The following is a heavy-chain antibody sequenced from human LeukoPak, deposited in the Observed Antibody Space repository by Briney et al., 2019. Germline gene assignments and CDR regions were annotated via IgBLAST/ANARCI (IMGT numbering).Heavy chain of an antibody. V-gene: IGHV3-64*01. D-gene: IGHD1-1*01. CDR3: AGVGYNYNWRYFDY. CDR2: ISSNGVST. Sequence: PGGSLRLSCAASGFTFSSYAMHWVRQAPGKGLEYVSAISSNGVSTYYANSVKGRFTISRDNSKNTLYLQMGSLRAEDMAVYYCAGVGYNYNWRYFDYWGQGTLVTVSS. CDR1: GFTFSSYA. J-gene: IGHJ4*02.